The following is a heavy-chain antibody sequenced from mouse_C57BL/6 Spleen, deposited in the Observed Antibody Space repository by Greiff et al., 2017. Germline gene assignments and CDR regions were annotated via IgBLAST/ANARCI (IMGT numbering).Heavy chain of an antibody. CDR2: INYDGSST. D-gene: IGHD4-1*01. J-gene: IGHJ2*01. V-gene: IGHV5-16*01. CDR1: GFTFSDYY. Sequence: EVNVVESEGGLVQPGSSMKLSCTASGFTFSDYYMAWVRQVPEKGLEWVANINYDGSSTYYLDSLKSRFIISRDNAKNILYLQMSSLKSEDTATYYCAREPGTEYYFDYWGQGTTLTVSS. CDR3: AREPGTEYYFDY.